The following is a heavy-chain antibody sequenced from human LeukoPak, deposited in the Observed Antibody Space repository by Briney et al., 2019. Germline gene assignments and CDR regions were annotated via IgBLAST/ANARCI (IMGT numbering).Heavy chain of an antibody. J-gene: IGHJ4*02. CDR3: ARVDYGGNFADY. V-gene: IGHV4-59*08. CDR2: IYYSGST. D-gene: IGHD4-23*01. Sequence: PSETLSLTCTVSGGSISHYFWSWIRQPPGKALEWIGYIYYSGSTNYNPSLKSRVTISVDTSKNQFSLKLSSVTAADTAVYYCARVDYGGNFADYWGQGILVTVSS. CDR1: GGSISHYF.